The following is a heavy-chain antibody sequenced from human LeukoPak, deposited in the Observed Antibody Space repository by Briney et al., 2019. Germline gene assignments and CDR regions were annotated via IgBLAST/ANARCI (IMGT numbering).Heavy chain of an antibody. V-gene: IGHV1-3*01. Sequence: GASVKVSCKASGYTFTSYAMHWVRQAPGQRLEWMGWINAGNGNTKYSQKFQGRVTITRDTSASTAYMELSSLRSEDTAVYYCARDGGHLWFGEYTRDYYYGMDVWGQGTTVTVSS. CDR3: ARDGGHLWFGEYTRDYYYGMDV. D-gene: IGHD3-10*01. CDR1: GYTFTSYA. J-gene: IGHJ6*02. CDR2: INAGNGNT.